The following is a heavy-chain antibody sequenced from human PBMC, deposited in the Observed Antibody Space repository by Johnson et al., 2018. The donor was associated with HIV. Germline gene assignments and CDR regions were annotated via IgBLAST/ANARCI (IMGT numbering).Heavy chain of an antibody. CDR1: GVTFSDYY. CDR3: ARESANSGRYSGAFEV. Sequence: VQLVESGGGLVKPGGSLRLSCAASGVTFSDYYMSWIRQAPGKGLEWISYISSGGSTKYYADSVKGRFTISRDNSKNTLYLQMNSLRAEDTAVYYCARESANSGRYSGAFEVWGQGTMVIVSS. J-gene: IGHJ3*01. CDR2: ISSGGSTK. V-gene: IGHV3-11*01. D-gene: IGHD1-26*01.